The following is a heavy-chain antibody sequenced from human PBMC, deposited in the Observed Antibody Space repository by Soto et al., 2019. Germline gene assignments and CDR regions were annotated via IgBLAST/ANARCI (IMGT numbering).Heavy chain of an antibody. Sequence: ASVKVSCKTSGYTFTGYGVNWVRQAPGQGLEWMGRISGYNGKTDYAQNLQGRVTMTTDTSTTTAYMELRNLRSDDTAVYYCVRDRRSPTVTPFDYWGQGTLVTVSS. CDR3: VRDRRSPTVTPFDY. CDR2: ISGYNGKT. J-gene: IGHJ4*02. D-gene: IGHD4-17*01. V-gene: IGHV1-18*01. CDR1: GYTFTGYG.